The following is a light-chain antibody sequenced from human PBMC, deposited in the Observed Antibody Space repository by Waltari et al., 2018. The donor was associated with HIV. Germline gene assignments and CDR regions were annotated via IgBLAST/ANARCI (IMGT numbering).Light chain of an antibody. Sequence: DIVLTQSPGTLSLSLGERATLSCRASQSVRSNYLAWYQQKPGQAPRLLIYGASTRATGIPDRFSASGSGTDFTLTISRLEPEDFAVYYCQQYTNSAFTFGPGTKVDIK. J-gene: IGKJ3*01. CDR2: GAS. CDR1: QSVRSNY. CDR3: QQYTNSAFT. V-gene: IGKV3-20*01.